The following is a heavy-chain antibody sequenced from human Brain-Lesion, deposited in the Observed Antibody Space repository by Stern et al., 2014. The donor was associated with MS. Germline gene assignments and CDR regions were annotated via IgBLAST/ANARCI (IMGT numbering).Heavy chain of an antibody. CDR1: GISLSNARMG. D-gene: IGHD3-10*01. J-gene: IGHJ4*02. Sequence: QVTLRESGPVLVRPTETLTLTCTVSGISLSNARMGVSWIRQPPGKALEWLAHLFSNDEKSLNTSLSRRGTNSRAISKSQVVLPLTTVDPADAATYYCTRSNLVRECPFYWGQGILVAVS. CDR2: LFSNDEK. CDR3: TRSNLVRECPFY. V-gene: IGHV2-26*01.